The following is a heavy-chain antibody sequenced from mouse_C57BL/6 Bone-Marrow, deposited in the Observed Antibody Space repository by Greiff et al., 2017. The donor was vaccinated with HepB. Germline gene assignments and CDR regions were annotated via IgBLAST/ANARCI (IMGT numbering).Heavy chain of an antibody. D-gene: IGHD1-1*01. Sequence: EVKLVESEGGLVQPGSSMKLSCTASGFTFSDYYMAWVRQVPEKGLEWVANINYDGSSTYYLDSLKSRFIISRDNAKNILYLQMSSLKSEDTATYYCARADYYGSRMDYWGQGTSVTVSS. V-gene: IGHV5-16*01. CDR2: INYDGSST. J-gene: IGHJ4*01. CDR1: GFTFSDYY. CDR3: ARADYYGSRMDY.